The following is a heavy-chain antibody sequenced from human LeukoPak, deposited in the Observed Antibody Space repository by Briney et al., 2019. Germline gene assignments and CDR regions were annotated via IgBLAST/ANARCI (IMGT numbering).Heavy chain of an antibody. CDR1: GGSINSGGYY. V-gene: IGHV4-31*03. Sequence: SETLSLTCTVSGGSINSGGYYWSWIRQHPGKGLEWIGYIYYSGSTYYNPSLKSRVTISVDTSKNQFSLKLSSVTAADTAMYYCAAPYCTNGVCYDYFDYWGQGTLVIVSS. CDR3: AAPYCTNGVCYDYFDY. CDR2: IYYSGST. J-gene: IGHJ4*02. D-gene: IGHD2-8*01.